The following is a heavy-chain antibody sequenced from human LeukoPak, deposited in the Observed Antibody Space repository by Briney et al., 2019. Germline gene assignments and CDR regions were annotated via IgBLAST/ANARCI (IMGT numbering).Heavy chain of an antibody. J-gene: IGHJ4*02. V-gene: IGHV1-2*02. CDR3: ARAVSLSPGY. CDR2: INPNSGGT. Sequence: ASVKVSCKASGYTFTGYYMHWVRQAPGQGLEWMGWINPNSGGTNYAQKFQGRVTMTTDTSTSTAYMELRSLRSDDTAVYYCARAVSLSPGYWGQGTLVTVSS. CDR1: GYTFTGYY. D-gene: IGHD2-15*01.